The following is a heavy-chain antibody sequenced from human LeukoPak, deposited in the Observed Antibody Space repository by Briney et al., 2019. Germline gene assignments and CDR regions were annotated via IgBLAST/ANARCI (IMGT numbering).Heavy chain of an antibody. CDR1: GGSFSGYY. J-gene: IGHJ5*02. CDR2: INHSGST. D-gene: IGHD3-9*01. Sequence: PSETLSLTCAVYGGSFSGYYWSWIRQPPGKGLEWIGEINHSGSTNYNPSLKSRVTISVDTSKNQFSLKLSSVTAADTAVYYCARGLVAGRYFDRKNWFDPWGQGTLVTVSS. CDR3: ARGLVAGRYFDRKNWFDP. V-gene: IGHV4-34*01.